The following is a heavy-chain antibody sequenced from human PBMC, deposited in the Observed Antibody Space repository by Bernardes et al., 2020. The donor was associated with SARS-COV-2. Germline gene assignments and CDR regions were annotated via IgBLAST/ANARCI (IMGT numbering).Heavy chain of an antibody. CDR3: AKDLGYGDPLDYYNGMDV. CDR1: GFSFNNFG. D-gene: IGHD4-17*01. J-gene: IGHJ6*02. Sequence: GGSLRLSCAASGFSFNNFGMHWVRQAPGKGLEWVAVISYDGSNKYYADSVKGRFTISRDNSKNALDLQMNSLRVEDTAVYYCAKDLGYGDPLDYYNGMDVWGQGTPVTVSS. CDR2: ISYDGSNK. V-gene: IGHV3-30*18.